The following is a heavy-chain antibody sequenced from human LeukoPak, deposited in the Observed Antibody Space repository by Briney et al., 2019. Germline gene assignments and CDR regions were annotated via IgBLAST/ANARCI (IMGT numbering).Heavy chain of an antibody. CDR3: ARVSAITIFGVVPPPAYFDY. CDR2: IYYSGST. V-gene: IGHV4-31*03. J-gene: IGHJ4*02. Sequence: SKTLSLTCTVSGGSISSGGYYWSWIRQHQGKGLEWIVYIYYSGSTYYNPSLKSRVTISVDTSKNQFSLKLSSVTAADTAVYYCARVSAITIFGVVPPPAYFDYWGQGTLVTVSS. D-gene: IGHD3-3*01. CDR1: GGSISSGGYY.